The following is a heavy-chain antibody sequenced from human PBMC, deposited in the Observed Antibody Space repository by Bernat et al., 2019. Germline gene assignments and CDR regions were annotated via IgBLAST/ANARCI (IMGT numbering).Heavy chain of an antibody. V-gene: IGHV4-4*02. D-gene: IGHD7-27*01. J-gene: IGHJ4*02. Sequence: QVQLQESGPGLVKPSGTLSLTCAVSGGSISDNWWSWVRQSPDQGLEWIGEIHHSVGTNYNPSLKSRVTISLDKSRNQFSLTLTSVTAADTAIYYCARNRLTGADFDDWGQGTLVTVSA. CDR1: GGSISDNW. CDR2: IHHSVGT. CDR3: ARNRLTGADFDD.